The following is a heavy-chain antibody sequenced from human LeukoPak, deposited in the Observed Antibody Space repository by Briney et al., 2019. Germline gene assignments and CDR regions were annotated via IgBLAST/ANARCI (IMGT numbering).Heavy chain of an antibody. CDR2: IYSGGST. Sequence: PGGSLRLSCAASGFTVSSNYMSWVRQAPGKGLEWVSVIYSGGSTYYADSVKGRFTISRDNSKNTMYLQMNSLRAEDTALYYCAKDSPWKYYDSTGFSGYWGQGTLVTVSS. D-gene: IGHD3-3*01. CDR3: AKDSPWKYYDSTGFSGY. J-gene: IGHJ4*02. V-gene: IGHV3-66*01. CDR1: GFTVSSNY.